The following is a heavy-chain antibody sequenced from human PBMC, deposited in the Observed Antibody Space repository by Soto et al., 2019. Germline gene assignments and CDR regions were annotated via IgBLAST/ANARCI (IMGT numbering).Heavy chain of an antibody. CDR1: GDSFTSYW. D-gene: IGHD6-6*01. CDR2: IYPGDSDT. Sequence: GESLKISCKGSGDSFTSYWIGWVRQIPGKGLEWMGIIYPGDSDTRYSPSFQGQVTISADKSISTAYLQWSSLKASDTAMYYCAGSSSYYYYGMDVWGQGTTVTVSS. CDR3: AGSSSYYYYGMDV. J-gene: IGHJ6*02. V-gene: IGHV5-51*01.